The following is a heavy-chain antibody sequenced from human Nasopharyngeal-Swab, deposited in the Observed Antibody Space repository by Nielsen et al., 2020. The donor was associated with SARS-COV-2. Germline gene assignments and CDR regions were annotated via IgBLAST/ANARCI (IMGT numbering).Heavy chain of an antibody. V-gene: IGHV3-48*03. CDR2: ISSSGSTI. Sequence: GESLKISCAASGFTFSSYEMNWVRQAPGEGLEWVSYISSSGSTIYYADSVKGRFTISRDNAKNSLYLQMNSLRAEDTAVYYCARGKPRLGVTRCFDYWGQGTLVTVSS. D-gene: IGHD3-22*01. CDR3: ARGKPRLGVTRCFDY. J-gene: IGHJ4*02. CDR1: GFTFSSYE.